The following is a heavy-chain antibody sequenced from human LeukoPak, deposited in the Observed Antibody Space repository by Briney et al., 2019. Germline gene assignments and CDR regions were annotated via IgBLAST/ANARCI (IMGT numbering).Heavy chain of an antibody. CDR2: FDPEDGET. V-gene: IGHV1-24*01. CDR1: GYTLTELS. CDR3: ARVPRGYDGYRRSIYYYYMDV. Sequence: ASVKVSCKVSGYTLTELSMHWVRQAPGKGLEWMGGFDPEDGETIYAQKFQGRVTMTEDTSTDTAYMELSSLRSEDTAVYYCARVPRGYDGYRRSIYYYYMDVWGNGTTVTVSS. J-gene: IGHJ6*03. D-gene: IGHD5-12*01.